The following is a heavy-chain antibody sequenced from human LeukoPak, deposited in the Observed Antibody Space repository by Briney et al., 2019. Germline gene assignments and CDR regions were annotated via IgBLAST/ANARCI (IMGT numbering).Heavy chain of an antibody. CDR2: INHSGST. CDR3: ARGEEVNDY. D-gene: IGHD3-22*01. V-gene: IGHV4-34*01. Sequence: SETLSLTCAVYGGSFSGYYWSWIGQPPGKGREWIGEINHSGSTNYNPSLKSRGTISVDASKNQFSLKLSSVTAADTAVYYCARGEEVNDYWGQGTLVTVSS. J-gene: IGHJ4*02. CDR1: GGSFSGYY.